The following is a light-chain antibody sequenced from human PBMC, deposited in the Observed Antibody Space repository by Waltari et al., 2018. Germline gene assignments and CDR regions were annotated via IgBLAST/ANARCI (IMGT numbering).Light chain of an antibody. CDR3: CSYAGTYTLYV. Sequence: QSALTQPRSVSGSPGQSVPISCTGTRSDVGGYNYVAWYQQHPGKAPKLLIYDVIERPSGVPDRFSGSKSGNTASLTISGLQAEDEADYYCCSYAGTYTLYVFGTGTTVTVL. J-gene: IGLJ1*01. CDR2: DVI. CDR1: RSDVGGYNY. V-gene: IGLV2-11*01.